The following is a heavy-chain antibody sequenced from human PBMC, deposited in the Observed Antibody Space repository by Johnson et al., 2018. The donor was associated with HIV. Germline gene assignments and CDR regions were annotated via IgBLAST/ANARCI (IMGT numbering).Heavy chain of an antibody. D-gene: IGHD3-10*01. CDR1: GFTFSSYG. J-gene: IGHJ3*02. Sequence: QMQLVESGGGVVQPGRSLRLSCAASGFTFSSYGMHWVRQAPGKGLEWVAVISYHGGTKYSADSVKGRFSISRDNSENPVYLQMNSLRAEDTAVYFCAKESGGSGSYYIGDMGYAFDIWGQGTLVTVSS. CDR3: AKESGGSGSYYIGDMGYAFDI. V-gene: IGHV3-30*18. CDR2: ISYHGGTK.